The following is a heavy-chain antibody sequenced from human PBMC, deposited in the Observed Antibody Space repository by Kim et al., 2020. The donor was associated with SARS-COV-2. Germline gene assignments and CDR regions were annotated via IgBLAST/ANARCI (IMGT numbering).Heavy chain of an antibody. Sequence: SVKVSCKASGGTFSSYAISWVRQAPGQGLEWMGGIIPIFGTANYAQKFQGRVTITADESTSTAYMELSSLRSEDTAVYYCARDYDILTGYYRGGGYYYYCMDVWGKGTTVSVSS. V-gene: IGHV1-69*13. CDR1: GGTFSSYA. CDR3: ARDYDILTGYYRGGGYYYYCMDV. J-gene: IGHJ6*04. D-gene: IGHD3-9*01. CDR2: IIPIFGTA.